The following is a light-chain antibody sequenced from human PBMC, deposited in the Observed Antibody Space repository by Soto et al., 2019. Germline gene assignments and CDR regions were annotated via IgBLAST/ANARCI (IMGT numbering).Light chain of an antibody. CDR3: QQYGGSPFT. CDR1: QSVSVNS. CDR2: AAS. Sequence: EIVFTKSPGTLSLSPVEIATLSCRASQSVSVNSLAWYQQKGGQAPRVIIYAASTRATGVPDRFSGTGSGTDFALTISRLETDDSAVYYCQQYGGSPFTFRPGTKVDIK. J-gene: IGKJ3*01. V-gene: IGKV3-20*01.